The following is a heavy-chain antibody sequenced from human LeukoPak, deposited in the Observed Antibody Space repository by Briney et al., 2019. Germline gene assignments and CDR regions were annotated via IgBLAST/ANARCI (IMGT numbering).Heavy chain of an antibody. CDR1: GYTFTGYY. Sequence: ASVKVSCKASGYTFTGYYMHWVRQAPGQGLEWMGWINPNSGGTNFAQKFLGRVTMTRDTSISTAYMELNRLRSDDTALYYCATVYSSGWYFEYWGQGTLVTVSS. CDR2: INPNSGGT. CDR3: ATVYSSGWYFEY. J-gene: IGHJ4*02. D-gene: IGHD6-19*01. V-gene: IGHV1-2*02.